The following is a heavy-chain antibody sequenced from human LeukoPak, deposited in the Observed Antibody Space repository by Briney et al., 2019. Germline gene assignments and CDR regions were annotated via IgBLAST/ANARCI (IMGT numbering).Heavy chain of an antibody. J-gene: IGHJ4*02. CDR2: IYYSGST. CDR3: ARDYDRGEFDY. D-gene: IGHD3-22*01. V-gene: IGHV4-59*01. CDR1: GGSITNYY. Sequence: SETLSLTCTVSGGSITNYYWSWIRQPPGKGLEWIGYIYYSGSTNYNPSLKSRVTISVDTSKNQFSLKLSSVTAADTAVYYCARDYDRGEFDYWGQGTLVTVSS.